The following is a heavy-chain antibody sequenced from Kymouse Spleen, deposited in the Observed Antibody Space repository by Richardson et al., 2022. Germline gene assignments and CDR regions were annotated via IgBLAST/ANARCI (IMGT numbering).Heavy chain of an antibody. D-gene: IGHD3-10*01. J-gene: IGHJ4*02. Sequence: QLQLQESGPGLVKPSETLSLTCTVSGGSISSSSYYWGWIRQPPGKGLEWIGSIYYSGSTYYNPSLKSRVTISVDTSKNQFSLKLSSVTAADTAVYYCARDGSGSYYFDYWGQGTLVTVSS. CDR3: ARDGSGSYYFDY. CDR1: GGSISSSSYY. CDR2: IYYSGST. V-gene: IGHV4-39*01.